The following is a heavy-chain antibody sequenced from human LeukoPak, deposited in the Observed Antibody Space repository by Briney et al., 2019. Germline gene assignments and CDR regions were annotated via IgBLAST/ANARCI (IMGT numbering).Heavy chain of an antibody. D-gene: IGHD3-16*02. V-gene: IGHV4-30-2*01. CDR1: GGSISSGGYS. CDR3: ARGGIMITFGGVIGAFDI. Sequence: SETLSLTCAVSGGSISSGGYSWSWIRQPPGKGLEWIGYIYHSGSTYYNPSLKSRVTISVDRSKNQFSLKLSSVTAADTAVYYCARGGIMITFGGVIGAFDIWGQGTMVTVSS. CDR2: IYHSGST. J-gene: IGHJ3*02.